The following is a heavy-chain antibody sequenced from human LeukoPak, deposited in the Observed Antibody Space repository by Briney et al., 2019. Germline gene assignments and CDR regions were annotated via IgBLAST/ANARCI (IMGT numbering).Heavy chain of an antibody. Sequence: GSLRLSCAASGFTFSSYSMNWVRLASGKGLEWVANIKPDGSEKSYVDSVRGRFTTSRDNTKNSLYLQMNSLRAEDTAVYYCARGTTYYPGVDYWGQGTLVIVST. D-gene: IGHD3-16*01. CDR2: IKPDGSEK. CDR1: GFTFSSYS. CDR3: ARGTTYYPGVDY. J-gene: IGHJ4*02. V-gene: IGHV3-7*01.